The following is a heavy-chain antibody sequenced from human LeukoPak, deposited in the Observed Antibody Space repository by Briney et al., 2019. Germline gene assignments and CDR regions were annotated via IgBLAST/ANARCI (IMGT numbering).Heavy chain of an antibody. CDR1: GTPISNNY. V-gene: IGHV4-59*08. CDR3: ARSSRYDIWTGYPY. D-gene: IGHD3-9*01. Sequence: SETLSLTCTVSGTPISNNYWSWIRQPPGKGLEWIGYIYYSGNTNYNPSLKSRVTISLDTSKNQFSLKLNSVTAADTAVYYCARSSRYDIWTGYPYWGQGTLVTVSP. CDR2: IYYSGNT. J-gene: IGHJ4*02.